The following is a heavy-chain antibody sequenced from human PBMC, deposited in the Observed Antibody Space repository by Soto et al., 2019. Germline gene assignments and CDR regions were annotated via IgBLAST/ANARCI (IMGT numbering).Heavy chain of an antibody. J-gene: IGHJ4*02. Sequence: SETLSLTCTVSGGSISSYYWSWIRQPPGKGLEWIGFIYYSGSTNYNPSLKSRVTISVDTPKNQFSLKLSSVTAADTAVYYCAKNWNWGSLVHWGQGTLVTVSS. CDR3: AKNWNWGSLVH. CDR1: GGSISSYY. CDR2: IYYSGST. V-gene: IGHV4-59*08. D-gene: IGHD7-27*01.